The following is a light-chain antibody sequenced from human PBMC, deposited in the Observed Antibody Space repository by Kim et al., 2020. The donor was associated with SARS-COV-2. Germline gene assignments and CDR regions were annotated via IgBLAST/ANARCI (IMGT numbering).Light chain of an antibody. V-gene: IGKV3-11*01. Sequence: SPGERDTLSCRASQSVSSYLAWYQQKPGQAPRLLIYDASNRATGIPARFSGSGSGTDFTLTISSLEPEDFAVYYCQQRSNWPPITFGGGTKVDIK. J-gene: IGKJ4*01. CDR1: QSVSSY. CDR2: DAS. CDR3: QQRSNWPPIT.